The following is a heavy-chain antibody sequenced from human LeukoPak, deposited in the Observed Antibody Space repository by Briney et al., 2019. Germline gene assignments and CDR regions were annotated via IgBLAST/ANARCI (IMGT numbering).Heavy chain of an antibody. CDR2: ISGDGGST. CDR3: AKDIHDRGYADY. J-gene: IGHJ4*02. V-gene: IGHV3-43*02. CDR1: GFTFDDYG. Sequence: GGSLRLSCAASGFTFDDYGMHWVRQAPGKGLEWVSLISGDGGSTYYADSVKGRFTISRDKSKNSLFLQMNSLRTEDTALYYCAKDIHDRGYADYWGQGTLVTVSS. D-gene: IGHD3-16*01.